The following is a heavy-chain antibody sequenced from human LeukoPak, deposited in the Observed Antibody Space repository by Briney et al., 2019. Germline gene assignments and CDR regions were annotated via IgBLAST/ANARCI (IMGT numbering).Heavy chain of an antibody. J-gene: IGHJ3*02. CDR1: GGSISSYY. V-gene: IGHV4-59*01. Sequence: SETLSLTCTVSGGSISSYYWSWIRQPPGKGLEWIGYIYSSGSTNYNPSLKSRVTISVETSKNQFSLRLSSVTAADTAVYYCARGLQNRSSGIRFDVFQIWGQGTMVTVSS. D-gene: IGHD6-6*01. CDR3: ARGLQNRSSGIRFDVFQI. CDR2: IYSSGST.